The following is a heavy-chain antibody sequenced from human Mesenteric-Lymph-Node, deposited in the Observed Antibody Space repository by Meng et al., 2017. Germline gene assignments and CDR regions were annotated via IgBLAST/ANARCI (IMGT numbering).Heavy chain of an antibody. CDR1: GRSIRSSNW. V-gene: IGHV4-4*02. D-gene: IGHD1-26*01. Sequence: QVQLQGSGPGLVKPSGTLSLPCAVSGRSIRSSNWWSWVRQPPGKGLEWIGEIYHSGSTNYNPSLKSRVTISVDKSKNQFSLKLSSVTAADTAVYYCASVTLWPIVGATTLTEYFQHWGQGTLVTVSS. J-gene: IGHJ1*01. CDR3: ASVTLWPIVGATTLTEYFQH. CDR2: IYHSGST.